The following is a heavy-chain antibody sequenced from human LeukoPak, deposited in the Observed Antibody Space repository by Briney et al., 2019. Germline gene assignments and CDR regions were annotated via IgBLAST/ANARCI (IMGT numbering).Heavy chain of an antibody. J-gene: IGHJ4*02. CDR1: GFTFDDYA. V-gene: IGHV3-9*03. D-gene: IGHD4-17*01. Sequence: GGSLRLSCAASGFTFDDYAMHWVRQAPGKGLEWVSGISWNSGSIGYADSVKGRFTISRDNAKNSLYLQMNSLRAEDMALYYCAKALYYGDYERCFDYWGQGTLVTVSS. CDR3: AKALYYGDYERCFDY. CDR2: ISWNSGSI.